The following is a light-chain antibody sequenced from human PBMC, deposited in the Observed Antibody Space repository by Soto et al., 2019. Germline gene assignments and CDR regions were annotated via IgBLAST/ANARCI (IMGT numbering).Light chain of an antibody. CDR3: QQSYSTPVT. CDR1: QSINSY. CDR2: AAS. J-gene: IGKJ5*01. Sequence: DIQMTQSPSSLSASVGDRVTITCWASQSINSYLNWYQQKPGKAPKLLIHAASSLQSGVPSRFSGGGSGTDFTLTISSLQPEDFATYYCQQSYSTPVTFGQGTRLEMK. V-gene: IGKV1-39*01.